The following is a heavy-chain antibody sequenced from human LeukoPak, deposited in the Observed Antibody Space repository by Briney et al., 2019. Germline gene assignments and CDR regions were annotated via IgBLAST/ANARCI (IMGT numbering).Heavy chain of an antibody. D-gene: IGHD3/OR15-3a*01. CDR1: GGSFSGYY. J-gene: IGHJ4*02. CDR2: INHSGST. Sequence: SETLSLTCAVYGGSFSGYYWSWIRQPPGKGLEWIGEINHSGSTNYNPSLKSRVTISVDTSKNQFSLKLSSVTAADTAVYYCAKPDGLGMSPFPQLFDYWGQGTLVTVSS. CDR3: AKPDGLGMSPFPQLFDY. V-gene: IGHV4-34*01.